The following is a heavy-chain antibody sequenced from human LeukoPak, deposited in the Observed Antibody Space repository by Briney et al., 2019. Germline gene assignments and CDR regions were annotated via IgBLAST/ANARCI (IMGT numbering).Heavy chain of an antibody. D-gene: IGHD3-3*01. Sequence: SETLSLTCTVSGGSISSYYWSWIRQPPGKGLEWIGYIYYSGSTNYNPSLKSRVTISVDTSKNQFSLKLSSVTAADTAVYYCARSNNDFWSGYPNYFDYWGQGTLVTVSS. J-gene: IGHJ4*02. V-gene: IGHV4-59*01. CDR1: GGSISSYY. CDR3: ARSNNDFWSGYPNYFDY. CDR2: IYYSGST.